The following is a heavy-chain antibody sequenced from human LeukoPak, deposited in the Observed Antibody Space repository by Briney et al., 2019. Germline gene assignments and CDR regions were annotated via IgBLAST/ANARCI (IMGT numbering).Heavy chain of an antibody. Sequence: GSLRLSCAASGFTFSSYAMHWVRQAPGKGLEWVAVISYDGSNKYYADSVKGRFTISRDNSKNTLYLQMNSLSAEDTAVYYCARDPFLRELSYFAYWGQGTLVTVSS. CDR1: GFTFSSYA. D-gene: IGHD2/OR15-2a*01. CDR2: ISYDGSNK. CDR3: ARDPFLRELSYFAY. V-gene: IGHV3-30*04. J-gene: IGHJ4*02.